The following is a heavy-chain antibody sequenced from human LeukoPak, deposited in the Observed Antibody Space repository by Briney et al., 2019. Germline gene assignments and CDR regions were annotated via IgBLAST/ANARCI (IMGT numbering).Heavy chain of an antibody. Sequence: GASVKVSCKASGYTFTGYYMHWVRQAPGQGLEWMGWINPNSGGTNYAQKFQGRVTMTRDTSISTAYMELSRLRSDDTAVYYCARDRNSGSYSIDYWGQGTLVTVSS. J-gene: IGHJ4*02. D-gene: IGHD1-26*01. CDR1: GYTFTGYY. CDR3: ARDRNSGSYSIDY. V-gene: IGHV1-2*02. CDR2: INPNSGGT.